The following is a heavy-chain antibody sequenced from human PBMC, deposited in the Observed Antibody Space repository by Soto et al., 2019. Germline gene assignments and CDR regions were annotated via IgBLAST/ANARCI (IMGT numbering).Heavy chain of an antibody. CDR3: ARGLYSSSPRY. V-gene: IGHV4-34*01. CDR1: GGSFSGYY. CDR2: INDSGSI. D-gene: IGHD6-6*01. J-gene: IGHJ4*02. Sequence: SETLSLTCGVYGGSFSGYYWSRIRQPPGKGLEWIGEINDSGSINYNPSLKSRVTMSVDMSKNQFSLKLTSVTAADTAVYYCARGLYSSSPRYWGQGTLVTVSS.